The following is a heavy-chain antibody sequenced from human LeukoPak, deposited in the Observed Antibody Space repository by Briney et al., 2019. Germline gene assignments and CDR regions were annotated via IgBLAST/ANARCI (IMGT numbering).Heavy chain of an antibody. CDR2: ISYDGSNK. CDR1: GFTFSSYG. D-gene: IGHD3-10*01. Sequence: GGSLRLSCAASGFTFSSYGMHWVRQAPGKGLEWVAVISYDGSNKYYADSVKGRFTISRDNSKNTLYLQMNSLRAEDTAVYYCARVTMVRGVITMGAPDYWGQGTLVTVSS. CDR3: ARVTMVRGVITMGAPDY. J-gene: IGHJ4*02. V-gene: IGHV3-30*03.